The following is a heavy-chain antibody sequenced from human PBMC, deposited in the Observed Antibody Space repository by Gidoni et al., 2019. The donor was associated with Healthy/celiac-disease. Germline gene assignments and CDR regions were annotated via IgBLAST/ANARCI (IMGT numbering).Heavy chain of an antibody. CDR1: GSTVSSHW. CDR2: IKQDGSEK. CDR3: ARDRRTSGWASSQIYYYYGMDV. Sequence: EVQLVESGGGLVQPGGSLRRSCAASGSTVSSHWMSWVGQAPGKGQEWVANIKQDGSEKYYVDSVKGRFTISRDNAKNSLYLQMNSLRAEDTAVYYCARDRRTSGWASSQIYYYYGMDVWGQGTTVTVSS. J-gene: IGHJ6*02. D-gene: IGHD6-19*01. V-gene: IGHV3-7*01.